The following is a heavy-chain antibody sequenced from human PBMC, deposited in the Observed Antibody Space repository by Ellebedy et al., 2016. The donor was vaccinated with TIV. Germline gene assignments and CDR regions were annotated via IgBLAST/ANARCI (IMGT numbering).Heavy chain of an antibody. V-gene: IGHV1-3*01. CDR1: GYTFTSYA. CDR2: INAGNGNT. D-gene: IGHD5-24*01. J-gene: IGHJ4*02. CDR3: ARDKEMDKQRRIFDY. Sequence: AASVKVSCKASGYTFTSYAMHWVRQAPGQRLEWMGWINAGNGNTKYSQKFQGRVTITRDTSASTAYMELSSLRSEDTAVYYCARDKEMDKQRRIFDYWGQGTLVTVSS.